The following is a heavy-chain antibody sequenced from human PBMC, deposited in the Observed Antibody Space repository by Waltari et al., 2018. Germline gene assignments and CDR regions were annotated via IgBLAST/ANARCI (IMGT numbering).Heavy chain of an antibody. CDR1: GFTFSSYA. CDR3: ARERRSRRYFDWLPDGMDV. V-gene: IGHV3-23*01. Sequence: EVQLLESGGGLVQPGGSLRLSCAASGFTFSSYAMSWVRQAPGKGLEWVSAISGSGGSTYYADSVKGRFTISRDNSKNTLYLQMNSLRAEDTAVYYCARERRSRRYFDWLPDGMDVWGQGTTVTVSS. D-gene: IGHD3-9*01. J-gene: IGHJ6*02. CDR2: ISGSGGST.